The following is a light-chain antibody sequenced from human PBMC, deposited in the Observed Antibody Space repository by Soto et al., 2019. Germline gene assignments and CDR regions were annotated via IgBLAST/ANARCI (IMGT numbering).Light chain of an antibody. CDR2: DSS. V-gene: IGKV3-11*01. CDR1: QSVSSY. J-gene: IGKJ4*01. Sequence: EIVLTQSPASLSLSPGERATLSCRASQSVSSYLAWYQQKPGQAPRLLIYDSSNRATGIPARFSGSGSGTDFTLTISSLEPEDFAVYYCHQRNSWPLTFGGGTKVEIK. CDR3: HQRNSWPLT.